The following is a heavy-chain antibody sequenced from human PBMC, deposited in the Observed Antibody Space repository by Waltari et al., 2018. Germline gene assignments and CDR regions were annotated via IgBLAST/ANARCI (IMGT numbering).Heavy chain of an antibody. V-gene: IGHV3-43D*04. J-gene: IGHJ4*02. CDR3: AKADYSSSWYPDY. Sequence: EVQLVESGGGVVQSGGSLRLSCAGSGFTFDDYAMHWVRQAPAKGLEWVSLISWDGGRTYYADAVKGRFTISRDNSKNSLYLQMDSLRAEDTALYYCAKADYSSSWYPDYWGQGTLVTVSP. CDR1: GFTFDDYA. D-gene: IGHD6-13*01. CDR2: ISWDGGRT.